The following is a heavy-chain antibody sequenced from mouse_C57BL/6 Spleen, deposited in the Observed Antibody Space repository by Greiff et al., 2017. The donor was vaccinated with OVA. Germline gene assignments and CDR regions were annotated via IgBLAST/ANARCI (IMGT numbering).Heavy chain of an antibody. CDR2: IWSGGST. Sequence: VQVVESGPGLVQPSQSLSITCTVSGFSLTSYGVHWVRQSPGKGLEWLGVIWSGGSTDYNAAFISRLSISKDNSKSQVFFKMNNLQADDTAIYYCARNSDHDGSSLYFDYWGQGTTLTVSS. V-gene: IGHV2-2*01. J-gene: IGHJ2*01. D-gene: IGHD1-1*01. CDR1: GFSLTSYG. CDR3: ARNSDHDGSSLYFDY.